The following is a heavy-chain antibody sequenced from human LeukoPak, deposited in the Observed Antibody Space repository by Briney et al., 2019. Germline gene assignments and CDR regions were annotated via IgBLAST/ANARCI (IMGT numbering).Heavy chain of an antibody. CDR3: ARDLGPRN. CDR1: GFTFGIYW. J-gene: IGHJ4*02. V-gene: IGHV3-74*01. Sequence: GGSLRLSCAASGFTFGIYWMTWVRQAPGKGLVWVSHINSDGSSTAYADSVKGRFTISRDNAKKTLYLQMNSLSAEDTAVYYCARDLGPRNWGQGTLVTVSS. D-gene: IGHD7-27*01. CDR2: INSDGSST.